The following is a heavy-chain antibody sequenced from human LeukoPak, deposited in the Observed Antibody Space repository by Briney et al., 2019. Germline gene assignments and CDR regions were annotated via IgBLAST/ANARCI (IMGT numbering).Heavy chain of an antibody. CDR3: ARPYLRGTVVNNWFDP. J-gene: IGHJ5*02. CDR1: GGSISSSSYY. Sequence: SETLSLTCTVSGGSISSSSYYWGWIRQPPGKGLEWIGSIYYSGSTYYNPSLKSRVTISVDTSKNQFSLKLSSVTAADTAVYYCARPYLRGTVVNNWFDPWGQGTLVTVSS. CDR2: IYYSGST. V-gene: IGHV4-39*01. D-gene: IGHD4-23*01.